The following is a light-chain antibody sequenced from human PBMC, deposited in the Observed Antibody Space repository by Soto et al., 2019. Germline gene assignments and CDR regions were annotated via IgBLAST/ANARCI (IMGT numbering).Light chain of an antibody. CDR2: GAS. CDR1: QIVGSH. Sequence: EIVMTQSPGTLSVSPGERATLACRVSQIVGSHLAWYQQKPGQAPRLLIYGASTRATGIPVRFSGSGSGTDFTLTISSLQPEDVAAYYCQKYNSAPLTFGGGTKVDIK. CDR3: QKYNSAPLT. J-gene: IGKJ4*01. V-gene: IGKV3-15*01.